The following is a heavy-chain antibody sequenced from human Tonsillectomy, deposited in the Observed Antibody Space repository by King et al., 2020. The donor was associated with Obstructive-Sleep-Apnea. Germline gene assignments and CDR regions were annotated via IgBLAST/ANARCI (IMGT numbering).Heavy chain of an antibody. CDR1: GFTFTNAW. CDR3: TRETVFGVVIMTPGFDH. D-gene: IGHD3-3*01. CDR2: IKNKADGGTT. Sequence: VQLVESGGGLVKPGGSLRLSCAASGFTFTNAWMTWVRRAPGKGLEWVGRIKNKADGGTTDYAAPVKGRFTISRDDPKNKLYLQMNSLKTEDTAVYYCTRETVFGVVIMTPGFDHWGQGTLVTVSS. V-gene: IGHV3-15*01. J-gene: IGHJ5*02.